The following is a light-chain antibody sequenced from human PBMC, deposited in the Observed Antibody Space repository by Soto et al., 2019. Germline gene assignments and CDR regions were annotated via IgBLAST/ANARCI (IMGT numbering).Light chain of an antibody. CDR3: LQYGGSPWT. Sequence: EIVLTQSPGTLSLSPGEGATLSCRASQSVSSSYLAWCQQKFGQAPRLLIYGASSRAAGIPDRFSGSGSGTEFTLTISRLEPEDFAVYYCLQYGGSPWTFGQGTKVEIK. J-gene: IGKJ1*01. CDR1: QSVSSSY. CDR2: GAS. V-gene: IGKV3-20*01.